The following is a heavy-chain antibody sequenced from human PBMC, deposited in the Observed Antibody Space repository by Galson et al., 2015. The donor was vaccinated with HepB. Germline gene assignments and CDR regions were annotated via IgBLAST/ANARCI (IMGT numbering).Heavy chain of an antibody. CDR3: AAGYKNNWYTVA. CDR2: ADYSGTT. Sequence: TLSLTCTVSGGSVSSYYWNWIRQSPGKGLEWIGYADYSGTTDYNPSLKSRVAMSIDTSKNQFSLNLNSVTAADTAVYFCAAGYKNNWYTVAWGQGRLVTVSS. D-gene: IGHD1-1*01. J-gene: IGHJ4*02. CDR1: GGSVSSYY. V-gene: IGHV4-59*02.